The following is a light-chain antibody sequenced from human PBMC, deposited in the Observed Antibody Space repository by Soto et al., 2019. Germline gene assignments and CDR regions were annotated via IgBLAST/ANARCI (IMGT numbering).Light chain of an antibody. J-gene: IGLJ3*02. V-gene: IGLV7-46*01. CDR2: DTS. Sequence: QTVVTQETSLTVSPGGTVTLTCGSSTGAVTSGHYPYRFQQKPGQAPRTLIYDTSNKHSWTPARFSGSLLGGKAALTLSGAQPEDEAEYYCLLSYSGARGVFGGGTKLTVL. CDR1: TGAVTSGHY. CDR3: LLSYSGARGV.